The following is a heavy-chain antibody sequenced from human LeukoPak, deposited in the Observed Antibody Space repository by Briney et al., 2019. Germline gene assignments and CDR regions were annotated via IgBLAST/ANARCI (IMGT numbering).Heavy chain of an antibody. Sequence: KVSGPTLVKPTQTLTLTCTCSGFSLSTSGVGVGWIRQPPGKALEWLAVIYWNEHKYYSSSLKSRLTITKGTSKNQVVLTMTNMDPVDTGTYYCAHTYYYDSSGPLDYWGQGTLVTVSS. CDR3: AHTYYYDSSGPLDY. CDR1: GFSLSTSGVG. D-gene: IGHD3-22*01. V-gene: IGHV2-5*01. CDR2: IYWNEHK. J-gene: IGHJ4*02.